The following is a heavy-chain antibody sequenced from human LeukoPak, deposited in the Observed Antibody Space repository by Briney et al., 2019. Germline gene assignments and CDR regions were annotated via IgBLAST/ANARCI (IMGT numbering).Heavy chain of an antibody. CDR3: ARGPRDYGSGSYYTRTPFDY. D-gene: IGHD3-10*01. CDR1: GGSFSGYY. V-gene: IGHV4-34*01. Sequence: SETLSLTGAVYGGSFSGYYWSWIRQPPGKGLEWIGEINHSGSTNYNPSLKSRVTISVDTSKNQFSLKLSSVTAADTAVYYCARGPRDYGSGSYYTRTPFDYWGQGTLVTVSS. J-gene: IGHJ4*02. CDR2: INHSGST.